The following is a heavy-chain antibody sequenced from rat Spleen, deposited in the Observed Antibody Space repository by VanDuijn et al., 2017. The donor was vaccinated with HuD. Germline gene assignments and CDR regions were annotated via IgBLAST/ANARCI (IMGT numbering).Heavy chain of an antibody. CDR2: ISTGGGNT. CDR1: GFTFSNYY. D-gene: IGHD1-8*01. Sequence: EVQLVESGGGLVQPGRSMKLSCAALGFTFSNYYMAWVSQAPTKGLEWVASISTGGGNTYYRDSVKGRFTISRDNARSTLYLQMDSLRSEDSATYYCARHRYKRTVAAVDYWGQGVMVTVSS. CDR3: ARHRYKRTVAAVDY. J-gene: IGHJ2*01. V-gene: IGHV5-25*01.